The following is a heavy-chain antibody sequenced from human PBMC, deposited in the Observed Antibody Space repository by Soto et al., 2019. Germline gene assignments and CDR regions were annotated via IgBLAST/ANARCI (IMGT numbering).Heavy chain of an antibody. J-gene: IGHJ6*02. CDR2: IYTSGRT. D-gene: IGHD3-3*01. Sequence: TGSGGSISGYYWSWIRQPAGKGLEWIGRIYTSGRTNYNPSLKSRVTMSVDASKNQFSLKLSSVTAADTAVYYCARDQSSTYYDFWSGYDYYYSGMDVWGQGTTVTVSS. V-gene: IGHV4-4*07. CDR1: GGSISGYY. CDR3: ARDQSSTYYDFWSGYDYYYSGMDV.